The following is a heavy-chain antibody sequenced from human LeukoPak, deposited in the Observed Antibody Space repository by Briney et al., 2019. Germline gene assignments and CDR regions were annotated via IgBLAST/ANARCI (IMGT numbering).Heavy chain of an antibody. CDR3: ARRYLTCSHGSCWESFDY. J-gene: IGHJ4*02. CDR2: INPSGGST. Sequence: ASVKVSCKPSGYTFTSNYMHWVRQAPGQGLEWMGVINPSGGSTSYAQTFQGRVTMTRDTSTSTFYMELSSLRSEDTAVYYCARRYLTCSHGSCWESFDYWGQGTLVTVSS. CDR1: GYTFTSNY. V-gene: IGHV1-46*01. D-gene: IGHD2-15*01.